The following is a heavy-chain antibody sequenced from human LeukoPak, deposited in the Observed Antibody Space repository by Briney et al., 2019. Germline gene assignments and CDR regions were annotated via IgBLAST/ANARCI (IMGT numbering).Heavy chain of an antibody. D-gene: IGHD5-12*01. CDR1: GFNFDDYS. Sequence: PGRSLRLSCAASGFNFDDYSMHWIRQAPGKGLEWVSGISWNSGSAGYADSVKGRFTISRDSAKNSLYLQMNSLRTEDTALYYCAKDRTYSGYDALDYWGQGTRVTVSS. CDR3: AKDRTYSGYDALDY. J-gene: IGHJ4*02. V-gene: IGHV3-9*01. CDR2: ISWNSGSA.